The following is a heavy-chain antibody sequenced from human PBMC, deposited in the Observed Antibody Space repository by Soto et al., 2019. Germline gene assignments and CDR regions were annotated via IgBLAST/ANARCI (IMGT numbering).Heavy chain of an antibody. J-gene: IGHJ4*01. D-gene: IGHD1-7*01. V-gene: IGHV1-3*01. CDR3: ARALGGTSDSGAV. Sequence: QVQLVQSGAEVKKPGASVKVSCKASGYTFTTYAMPWVRQAPGQRLEWMGWINAGNGNTKYSQKFQGRVTITSDTAASTASLELSSLRYEDKAVYYCARALGGTSDSGAVGGHGTLVTLSS. CDR2: INAGNGNT. CDR1: GYTFTTYA.